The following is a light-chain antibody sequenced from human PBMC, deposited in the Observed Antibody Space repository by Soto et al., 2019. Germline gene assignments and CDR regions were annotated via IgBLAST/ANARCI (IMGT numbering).Light chain of an antibody. CDR2: GAS. J-gene: IGKJ2*01. Sequence: EIVLTQSPGTLSLSPGERATLSCSASRSVSGNYLAWYQQKPGQAPRLLMSGASSRATGIPDRFSGSGSGTDFTLTISRIEPEDVAVYYCQQYGSLYTFGQGTKLEIK. CDR1: RSVSGNY. CDR3: QQYGSLYT. V-gene: IGKV3-20*01.